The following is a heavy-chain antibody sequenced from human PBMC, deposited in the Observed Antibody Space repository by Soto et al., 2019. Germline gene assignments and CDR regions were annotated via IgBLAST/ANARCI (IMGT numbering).Heavy chain of an antibody. J-gene: IGHJ4*02. Sequence: LSLTCTVSGGSISSYYWSWIRQPPGKGLEWIGYIYYSGDTNYNPSLKSRVTISVDTSKNQFSLSLSSLTAADTAVYYCARDTRYGVLDYWGQGTLVTVSS. CDR2: IYYSGDT. V-gene: IGHV4-59*01. D-gene: IGHD4-17*01. CDR3: ARDTRYGVLDY. CDR1: GGSISSYY.